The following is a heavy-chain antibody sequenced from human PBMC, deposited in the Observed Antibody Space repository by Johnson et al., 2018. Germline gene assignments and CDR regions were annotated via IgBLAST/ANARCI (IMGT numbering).Heavy chain of an antibody. D-gene: IGHD2-15*01. Sequence: QLVESGGGLVKPGGSLRLSCXASGFTFSRYTMNWVRQAPGKGLEWVSSISSISSNIYYAYSVKGRFTISRDNGKNSLYLQMRSLRVEDTAMYYCARDTGAGFCRGDSCYSAFDIWGQGTMVTVSS. CDR1: GFTFSRYT. J-gene: IGHJ3*02. CDR2: ISSISSNI. CDR3: ARDTGAGFCRGDSCYSAFDI. V-gene: IGHV3-21*04.